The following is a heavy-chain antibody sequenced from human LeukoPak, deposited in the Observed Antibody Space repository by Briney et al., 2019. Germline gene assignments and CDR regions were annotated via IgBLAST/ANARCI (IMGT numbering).Heavy chain of an antibody. Sequence: PGGSLRLSCAASGFTFSSYGMHWVRQAPGKGLEWVAFIRYDGSNKYYADSVKGRFTISRDNSKNTLYLQMNSLRAEDTAVYYCAKDATSSIAAFYFDYWGQGTLVTVSS. CDR3: AKDATSSIAAFYFDY. CDR2: IRYDGSNK. CDR1: GFTFSSYG. D-gene: IGHD6-6*01. J-gene: IGHJ4*02. V-gene: IGHV3-30*02.